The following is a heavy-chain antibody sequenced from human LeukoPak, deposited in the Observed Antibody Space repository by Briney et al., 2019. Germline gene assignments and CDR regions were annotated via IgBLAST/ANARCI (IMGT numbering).Heavy chain of an antibody. V-gene: IGHV4-38-2*01. CDR3: ARGDLPTIVVVPAAIGY. CDR2: IYHSGST. CDR1: GYSISSGYY. D-gene: IGHD2-2*01. Sequence: PSETLSLTCAVSGYSISSGYYWGWIRQPPGKGLEWIGRIYHSGSTYYNPSPKSRVTISVDTSKNQFSLKLSSVTAADTAVYYCARGDLPTIVVVPAAIGYWGQGTLVTVSS. J-gene: IGHJ4*02.